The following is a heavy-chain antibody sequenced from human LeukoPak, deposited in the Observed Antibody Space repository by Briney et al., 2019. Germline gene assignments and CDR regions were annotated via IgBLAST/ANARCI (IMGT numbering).Heavy chain of an antibody. CDR2: ISRSGSTI. J-gene: IGHJ4*02. V-gene: IGHV3-11*01. D-gene: IGHD5-24*01. CDR1: GFTFSDYY. CDR3: ARALGRWLQIRPGYFDY. Sequence: GGSLRLSCAASGFTFSDYYMSWIRQAPGKGLEWVSYISRSGSTIYYADSVKGRFTISRDNAKNSLYLQMNSLRAEDTAVYYCARALGRWLQIRPGYFDYWGQGTLVTVSS.